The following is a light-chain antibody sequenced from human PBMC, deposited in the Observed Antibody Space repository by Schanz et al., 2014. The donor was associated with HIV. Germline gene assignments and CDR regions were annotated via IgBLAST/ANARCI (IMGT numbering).Light chain of an antibody. CDR1: QSVSSY. J-gene: IGKJ3*01. CDR2: GAS. V-gene: IGKV3-20*01. Sequence: EVVLTQSPATLSLSPGDRATLSCRASQSVSSYLAWYQQKPGQAPRLVIYGASNRATGIPDRFSGSGSGTDFTLTISRLEPEDFTVYYCQQYATAAFTFGPGTKVAI. CDR3: QQYATAAFT.